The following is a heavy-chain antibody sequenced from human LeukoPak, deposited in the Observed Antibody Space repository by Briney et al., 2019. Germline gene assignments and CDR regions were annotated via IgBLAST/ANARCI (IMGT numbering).Heavy chain of an antibody. Sequence: PSGTLSVTCIVTVGSISSNSYYWVWPPHPPGEGRECIGCIYYSGSTYYNPSLKSRVTISVDTSKNQFSLKLSSVTAADTAVYYCARLSPPEYNWNYGYHFDYWGQGTLVTVSS. D-gene: IGHD1-7*01. CDR1: VGSISSNSYY. J-gene: IGHJ4*02. CDR2: IYYSGST. CDR3: ARLSPPEYNWNYGYHFDY. V-gene: IGHV4-39*01.